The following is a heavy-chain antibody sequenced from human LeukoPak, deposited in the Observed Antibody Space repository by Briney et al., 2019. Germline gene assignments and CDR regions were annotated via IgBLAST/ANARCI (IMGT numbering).Heavy chain of an antibody. J-gene: IGHJ5*02. D-gene: IGHD4-23*01. V-gene: IGHV1-46*01. CDR2: INPSGGST. CDR3: ARDNSVEDTAWWFDP. Sequence: ASVKVSCKASGGTFSSYAISWVRQAPGQGLEWMGIINPSGGSTSYAQKFQGRVTMTRDMSTSTDYMVLSSLRSEDTAVYYCARDNSVEDTAWWFDPWGQGTLVTVSS. CDR1: GGTFSSYA.